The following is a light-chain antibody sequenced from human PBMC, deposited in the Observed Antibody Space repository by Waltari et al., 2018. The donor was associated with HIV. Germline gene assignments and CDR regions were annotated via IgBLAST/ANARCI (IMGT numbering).Light chain of an antibody. CDR2: GAS. V-gene: IGKV1-9*01. CDR1: QGIRNY. CDR3: QQETSYPLT. Sequence: DIVLTQSQHLLSASVGDTVTITCRASQGIRNYLARYQRKPGRAPKLPVYGASTLRDGVPSRCGGSGSGTQFTLTITRLQSDDFATYYCQQETSYPLTFGPGTRVDV. J-gene: IGKJ3*01.